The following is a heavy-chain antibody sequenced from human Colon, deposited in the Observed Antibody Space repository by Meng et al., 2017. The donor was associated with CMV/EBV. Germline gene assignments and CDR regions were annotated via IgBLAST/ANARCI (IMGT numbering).Heavy chain of an antibody. J-gene: IGHJ5*02. CDR3: ARGGDVVVPAAHYNWFDP. V-gene: IGHV4-4*07. Sequence: GSLRLSCTVSGGSISSYYWSWIRQPAGKGLEWIGRIYTSGSTNYNPSLKSRVTISVDTSKNQFSLKLSSVTAADTAVYYCARGGDVVVPAAHYNWFDPWGQGTLVTVSS. CDR2: IYTSGST. CDR1: GGSISSYY. D-gene: IGHD2-2*01.